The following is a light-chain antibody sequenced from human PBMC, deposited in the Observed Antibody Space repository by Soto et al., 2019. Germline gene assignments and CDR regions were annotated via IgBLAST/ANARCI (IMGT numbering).Light chain of an antibody. CDR1: SSDVGGYNY. CDR3: SSFTSRSTQV. V-gene: IGLV2-14*01. CDR2: EVN. J-gene: IGLJ3*02. Sequence: QSALTQPASVSGSLGQSITISCTGTSSDVGGYNYVSWYQQHPGKVPKLMIYEVNNRPSGVSNRFSGSKSANTASLTISGLQADDEADYYCSSFTSRSTQVFGGGTKLPVL.